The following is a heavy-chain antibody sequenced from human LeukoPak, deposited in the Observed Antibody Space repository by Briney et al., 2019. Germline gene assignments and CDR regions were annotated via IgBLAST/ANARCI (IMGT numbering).Heavy chain of an antibody. V-gene: IGHV1-24*01. Sequence: ASVKVSCKAFGHTLRDLSIHWVRQPPGKRLEWMGGYDPEDDEGIYSEKFLGRVTLTEDTSTDTAYMELTSLRSDDTAVFYCSTETAGNYWGQGTLVTVSS. CDR1: GHTLRDLS. CDR3: STETAGNY. CDR2: YDPEDDEG. J-gene: IGHJ4*02. D-gene: IGHD3-10*01.